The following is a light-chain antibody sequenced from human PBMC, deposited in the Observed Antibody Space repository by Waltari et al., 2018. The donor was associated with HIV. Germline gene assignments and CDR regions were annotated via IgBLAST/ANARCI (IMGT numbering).Light chain of an antibody. V-gene: IGKV3-20*01. J-gene: IGKJ4*01. CDR1: QSVSSSY. CDR3: HQYGSSPQS. Sequence: EIVLTQSPGTLSLSPGERGTLSCRASQSVSSSYLAWYQQKPGQAPRLLIYGASSRATGIPDRFSGSGSGTDFTLTISRLEPEDFAVYYCHQYGSSPQSFGGGTKVEIK. CDR2: GAS.